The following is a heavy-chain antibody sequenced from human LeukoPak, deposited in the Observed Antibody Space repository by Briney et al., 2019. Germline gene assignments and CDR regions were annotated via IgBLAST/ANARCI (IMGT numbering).Heavy chain of an antibody. CDR3: ARGLEWLTRRHTWFDP. J-gene: IGHJ5*02. Sequence: ASVKVSCKASGYTFTTYGISWVRQAPGQGLEWMGWISAYNGNTNYAQKLQGRVTMTTDTSTSTAYMELRSLRSDDTAVYYCARGLEWLTRRHTWFDPWGQGTLVTVSS. CDR2: ISAYNGNT. V-gene: IGHV1-18*01. D-gene: IGHD3-3*01. CDR1: GYTFTTYG.